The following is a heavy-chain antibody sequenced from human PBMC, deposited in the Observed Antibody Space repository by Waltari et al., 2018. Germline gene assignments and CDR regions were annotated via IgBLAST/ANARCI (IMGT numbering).Heavy chain of an antibody. CDR2: INPNSGGT. D-gene: IGHD2-8*01. CDR3: AKSPWNGPLDY. Sequence: QEHLVQSGAEVKKPGASVKVSCKASGYTLTGNYIHWVRQAPGQGLEWMGWINPNSGGTNYAQKFQGRVTVTRDTSISTAYMEVSSLRSDDTAVYYRAKSPWNGPLDYWGQGTLVTVSS. J-gene: IGHJ4*02. CDR1: GYTLTGNY. V-gene: IGHV1-2*02.